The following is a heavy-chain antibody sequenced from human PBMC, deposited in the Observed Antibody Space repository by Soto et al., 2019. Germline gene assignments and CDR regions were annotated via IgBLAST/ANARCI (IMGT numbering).Heavy chain of an antibody. V-gene: IGHV1-2*04. D-gene: IGHD3-9*01. Sequence: QVQLVQSGAEVKKPGASVKVSCKASGYTFTGYYMHWVRQAPGQGLEWMGWINPNSGGTNYAQKFQGWVTMTRESYISTAYMELSRLRSDDTAVYYCARAFRYFDWAPPFDYWGQGTLVTVSS. CDR3: ARAFRYFDWAPPFDY. CDR1: GYTFTGYY. J-gene: IGHJ4*02. CDR2: INPNSGGT.